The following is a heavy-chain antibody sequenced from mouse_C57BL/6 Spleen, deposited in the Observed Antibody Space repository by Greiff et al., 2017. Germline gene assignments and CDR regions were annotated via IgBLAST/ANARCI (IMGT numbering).Heavy chain of an antibody. CDR3: ARSDYGYDGGLAMDY. CDR2: INPSTGGT. J-gene: IGHJ4*01. Sequence: EVQLQESGPELVKPGASVKISCKASGYSFTGYYMNWVKQSPEKSLEWIGEINPSTGGTTYNQKFKAKATLTVDKSSSTAYMQLKSLTSEDSAVYYCARSDYGYDGGLAMDYWGQGTSVTVSS. CDR1: GYSFTGYY. D-gene: IGHD2-2*01. V-gene: IGHV1-42*01.